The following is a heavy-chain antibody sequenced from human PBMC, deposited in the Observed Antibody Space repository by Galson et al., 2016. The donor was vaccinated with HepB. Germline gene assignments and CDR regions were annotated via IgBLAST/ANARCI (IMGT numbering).Heavy chain of an antibody. V-gene: IGHV3-23*01. D-gene: IGHD6-19*01. CDR2: ISGDGGSP. CDR1: GFTFGRYA. Sequence: SLRLSCAASGFTFGRYAMSWVRQAPGKGLEWVSAISGDGGSPYSAGSVQGRFTSSRDRSTNTMYLQMNSLRTDDTAVYYCARFTQEWLDRVYYFDYWGQGTLVTVSS. J-gene: IGHJ4*02. CDR3: ARFTQEWLDRVYYFDY.